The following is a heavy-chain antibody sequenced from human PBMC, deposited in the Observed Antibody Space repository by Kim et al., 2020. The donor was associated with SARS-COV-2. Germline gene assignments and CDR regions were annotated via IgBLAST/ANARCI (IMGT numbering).Heavy chain of an antibody. Sequence: GGSLRLSCVGSGFTFSTHGMHWIRQAPGKGLEWVAVVSDDESKKYYLDSVKGRFSISRDNSKNTLYLQMDSLRPEDMAVYYCAKGRAPLGVSGLRGLMDVWGQGTTVIVSS. D-gene: IGHD6-19*01. V-gene: IGHV3-30*18. CDR2: VSDDESKK. CDR1: GFTFSTHG. J-gene: IGHJ6*02. CDR3: AKGRAPLGVSGLRGLMDV.